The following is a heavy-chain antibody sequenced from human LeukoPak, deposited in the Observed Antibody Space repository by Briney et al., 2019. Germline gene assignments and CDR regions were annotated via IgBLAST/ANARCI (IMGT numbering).Heavy chain of an antibody. Sequence: SVKVSCKASGGTFSSYAISWVRQAPGQGLEWRGGIIHIFGSSNYAQNFQGRVTITADESTSTAYMKLRSLRSEDTAVYYCAIPPYDYWYFDLWGRGTLVTVSS. CDR2: IIHIFGSS. J-gene: IGHJ2*01. V-gene: IGHV1-69*13. CDR3: AIPPYDYWYFDL. D-gene: IGHD5-12*01. CDR1: GGTFSSYA.